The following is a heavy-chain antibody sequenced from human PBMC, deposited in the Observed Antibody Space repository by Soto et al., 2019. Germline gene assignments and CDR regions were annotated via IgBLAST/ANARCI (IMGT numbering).Heavy chain of an antibody. D-gene: IGHD1-26*01. Sequence: QVQLVQSGAEVKKPGSSVKVSCKASGGTFSSYSINWVRQAPGQGLEWMGVIIPIFGTANYAQKFQGRVTLTTAEATRTGCRALSSLRSEDTVVYYGARDGGRHAGGIDYWGQGTGVTVS. CDR1: GGTFSSYS. V-gene: IGHV1-69*01. CDR2: IIPIFGTA. CDR3: ARDGGRHAGGIDY. J-gene: IGHJ4*02.